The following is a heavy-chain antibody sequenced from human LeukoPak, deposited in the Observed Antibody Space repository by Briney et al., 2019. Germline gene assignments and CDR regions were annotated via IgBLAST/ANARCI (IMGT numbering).Heavy chain of an antibody. J-gene: IGHJ6*02. D-gene: IGHD6-19*01. CDR1: GGSISSNSSS. CDR2: IYYSGIT. V-gene: IGHV4-39*02. Sequence: SETLSLTCTVSGGSISSNSSSWDWVRQPPGKGLEWIGSIYYSGITYNNPSLKSRVTLSVDTSKNHFSLRLGSVSAADTAISYCARRVAVAGYYFYSGLDVWGQGTTVTVSS. CDR3: ARRVAVAGYYFYSGLDV.